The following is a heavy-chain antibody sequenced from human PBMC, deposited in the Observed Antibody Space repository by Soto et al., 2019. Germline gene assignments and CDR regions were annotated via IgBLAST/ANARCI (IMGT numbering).Heavy chain of an antibody. Sequence: EVQLVESGGGLVQPGGPLRLSCAASGFTLSDHYIDWIRQAPGKGLEWVGRSRNKANSYSTEYAAFVKGRFTISRDDSKNSLYLQMNGLEIEDTAVYYCARAYRGSEYEIGYWGQGTLVTVSS. CDR2: SRNKANSYST. D-gene: IGHD5-12*01. V-gene: IGHV3-72*01. J-gene: IGHJ4*02. CDR3: ARAYRGSEYEIGY. CDR1: GFTLSDHY.